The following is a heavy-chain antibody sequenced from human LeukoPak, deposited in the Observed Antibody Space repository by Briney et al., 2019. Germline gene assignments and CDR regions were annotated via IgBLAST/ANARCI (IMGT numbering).Heavy chain of an antibody. Sequence: ASVKVSCKASGYTFTGYYMHWVRQAPGQGLEWMGWINPNSGGTNYAQKFQGRVTMTRDTSISTAYMELSRLRAEDTAVYYCARVKTMIVVLQKVGRYFDYWGQGTLVTVSS. CDR1: GYTFTGYY. CDR3: ARVKTMIVVLQKVGRYFDY. D-gene: IGHD3-22*01. V-gene: IGHV1-2*02. J-gene: IGHJ4*02. CDR2: INPNSGGT.